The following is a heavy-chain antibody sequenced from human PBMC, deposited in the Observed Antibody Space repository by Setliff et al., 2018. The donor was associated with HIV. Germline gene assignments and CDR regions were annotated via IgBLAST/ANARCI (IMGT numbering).Heavy chain of an antibody. CDR2: ISSSGSTT. CDR1: GFTFRDHY. CDR3: SRDLTTIVTRKVFDI. J-gene: IGHJ3*02. V-gene: IGHV3-11*04. Sequence: GGSLRLSCAASGFTFRDHYMTWIRQAPGKGLEWISYISSSGSTTYYADSVKGRFTISRDNSRSTIYVQMNSLRAEDTAVYYCSRDLTTIVTRKVFDIWGQGTKVTVSS. D-gene: IGHD3-22*01.